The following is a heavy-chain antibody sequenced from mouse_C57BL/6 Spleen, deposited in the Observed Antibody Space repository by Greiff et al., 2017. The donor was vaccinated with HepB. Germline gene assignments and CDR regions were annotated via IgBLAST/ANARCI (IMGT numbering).Heavy chain of an antibody. J-gene: IGHJ4*01. CDR3: AREAYSNYYAMDY. CDR1: GYTFTDYY. D-gene: IGHD2-5*01. Sequence: EVKLQQSGPELVKPGASVKISCKASGYTFTDYYMNWVKQSHGKSLEWIGDINPNNGGTSYNQKFKGKATLTVDKSSSTAYMELRSLTSEDSAVYYCAREAYSNYYAMDYWGQGTSVTVSS. CDR2: INPNNGGT. V-gene: IGHV1-26*01.